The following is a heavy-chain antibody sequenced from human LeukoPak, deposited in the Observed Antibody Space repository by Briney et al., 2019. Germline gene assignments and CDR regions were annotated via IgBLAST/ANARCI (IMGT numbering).Heavy chain of an antibody. Sequence: SETLSLTCTVSGGSISSYFWSWIRRPAGTGLEWIGRIYTSGSTNYNPSLKSRVTMSVDTSKNQFSLKLSSVTAADTAVYYCARQRGLNVDGYNYNYFDYWGQGTLVTVSS. CDR3: ARQRGLNVDGYNYNYFDY. CDR1: GGSISSYF. D-gene: IGHD5-24*01. CDR2: IYTSGST. V-gene: IGHV4-4*07. J-gene: IGHJ4*02.